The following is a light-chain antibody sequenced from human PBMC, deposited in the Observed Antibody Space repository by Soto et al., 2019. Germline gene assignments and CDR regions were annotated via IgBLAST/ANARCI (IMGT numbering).Light chain of an antibody. CDR3: QQYNNWPLN. J-gene: IGKJ5*01. CDR2: GAS. CDR1: QSVSSN. Sequence: EIVMTQSPATLSVAPGERATLSCRASQSVSSNLAWYQQKPGHAPMLLIYGASPSATRIPARFSGSGSGTEFTLSISSLQSEDFAVYGCQQYNNWPLNCGPGDLLEIK. V-gene: IGKV3-15*01.